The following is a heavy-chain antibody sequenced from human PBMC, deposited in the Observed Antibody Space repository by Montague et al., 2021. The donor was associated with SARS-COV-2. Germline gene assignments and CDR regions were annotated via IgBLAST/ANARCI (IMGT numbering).Heavy chain of an antibody. J-gene: IGHJ4*02. Sequence: SLSLSCAASGFTFTSYSMHWVHQAPGKGLEWLAIVSFNGAKQYYADSVNGRFTISRDNSKNTLFLQMNSLRAEDTAVYFCARVKTGPYVPIDFWGQGTLVTVSS. CDR1: GFTFTSYS. CDR3: ARVKTGPYVPIDF. V-gene: IGHV3-30*04. CDR2: VSFNGAKQ. D-gene: IGHD1-1*01.